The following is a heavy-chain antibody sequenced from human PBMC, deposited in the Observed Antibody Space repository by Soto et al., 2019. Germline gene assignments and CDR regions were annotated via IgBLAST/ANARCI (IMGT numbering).Heavy chain of an antibody. CDR1: CGSFSGYY. V-gene: IGHV4-34*01. Sequence: SETLSLTCAVYCGSFSGYYWSWIRQPPGKGLEWIGEINHSGSTNYNPSLKSRVTISVDTSKNQFSLKLSSVTAADTAVYYCARVYCGGDCPTWGQGTLVTVSS. CDR2: INHSGST. CDR3: ARVYCGGDCPT. J-gene: IGHJ4*02. D-gene: IGHD2-21*02.